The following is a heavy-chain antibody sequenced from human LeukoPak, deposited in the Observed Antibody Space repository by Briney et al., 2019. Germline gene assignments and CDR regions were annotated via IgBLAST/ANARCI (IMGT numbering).Heavy chain of an antibody. Sequence: GESLKISCKGSGYSFTSYWIGWVRQMPGKGLEWMGIIYPGDSDTRYSPSFQGQVTISADKSISTAYLQWSSLKASVTAMYYCARPSKNYDFWSGLPGYWGQGTLVTVSS. J-gene: IGHJ4*02. V-gene: IGHV5-51*01. D-gene: IGHD3-3*01. CDR1: GYSFTSYW. CDR2: IYPGDSDT. CDR3: ARPSKNYDFWSGLPGY.